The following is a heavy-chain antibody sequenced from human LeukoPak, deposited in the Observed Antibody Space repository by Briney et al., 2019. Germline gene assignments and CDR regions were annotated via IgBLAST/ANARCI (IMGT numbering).Heavy chain of an antibody. CDR3: AHMGVAGTVGYFDY. CDR1: GFSLSTSGVG. CDR2: TYWSDDN. D-gene: IGHD6-19*01. Sequence: SGPTLVKRTQTLTLTCTFSGFSLSTSGVGVGWIRQSPGKALEWLALTYWSDDNYYSPSLKSRLTITKDTSKNQVVLIMTNMDPVDTATYYCAHMGVAGTVGYFDYWGQGTLVTGSS. V-gene: IGHV2-5*01. J-gene: IGHJ4*02.